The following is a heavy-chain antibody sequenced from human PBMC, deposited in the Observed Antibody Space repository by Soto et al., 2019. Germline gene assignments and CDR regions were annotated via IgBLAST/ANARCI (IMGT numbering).Heavy chain of an antibody. D-gene: IGHD3-22*01. CDR2: IIPIFGTA. V-gene: IGHV1-69*13. J-gene: IGHJ4*02. Sequence: SGKVSCKASGGTFSSYAISWVRQAPGQGLEWMGGIIPIFGTANYAQKFQGRVTITADESTSTAYMELSSLRSEDTAVYYFAREYNAEYYYDSSGYYDYWGQGTLVTVSS. CDR3: AREYNAEYYYDSSGYYDY. CDR1: GGTFSSYA.